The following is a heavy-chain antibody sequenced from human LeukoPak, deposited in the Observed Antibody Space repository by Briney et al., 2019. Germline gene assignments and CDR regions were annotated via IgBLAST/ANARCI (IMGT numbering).Heavy chain of an antibody. CDR2: ISGSSSTI. CDR1: GFTFSSFS. V-gene: IGHV3-48*02. Sequence: GGSLRLSCAASGFTFSSFSMNWVRQAPGKGLEWVSYISGSSSTIYYADSVKGRFTISRDNAKNSLYLQMNSLRDEDTAVYYCARSLLLGTSVDYWGQGTLVTASS. D-gene: IGHD3-22*01. J-gene: IGHJ4*02. CDR3: ARSLLLGTSVDY.